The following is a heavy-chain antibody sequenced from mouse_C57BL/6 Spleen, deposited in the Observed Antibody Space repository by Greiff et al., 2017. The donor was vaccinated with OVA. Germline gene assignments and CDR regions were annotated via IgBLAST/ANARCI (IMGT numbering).Heavy chain of an antibody. CDR2: IHPNSGST. D-gene: IGHD4-1*01. Sequence: QVQLQQPGAELVKPGASVKLSCKASGYTFTSYWMHWVKQRPGQGLEWIGMIHPNSGSTNYNEKFKSKATLTVDKSSSTAYMQLSSLTSEDSAVYDCARMLTGTYLDYWGQGTTLTVSS. V-gene: IGHV1-64*01. CDR1: GYTFTSYW. J-gene: IGHJ2*01. CDR3: ARMLTGTYLDY.